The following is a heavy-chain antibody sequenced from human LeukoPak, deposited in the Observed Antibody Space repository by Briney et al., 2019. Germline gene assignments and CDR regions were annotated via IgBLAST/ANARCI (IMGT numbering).Heavy chain of an antibody. CDR3: TRNHGSGSYEHYYYYYYGMDV. Sequence: PGGSLRLSCTASGFTFGDYAMSWVRQAPGKGLEWVGFIRSKAYGGTTEYAASVKGRFTISRDDSKSIAYLQMNSLKTEDTAVYYCTRNHGSGSYEHYYYYYYGMDVWGKGTTVTVSS. D-gene: IGHD3-10*01. V-gene: IGHV3-49*04. CDR2: IRSKAYGGTT. CDR1: GFTFGDYA. J-gene: IGHJ6*04.